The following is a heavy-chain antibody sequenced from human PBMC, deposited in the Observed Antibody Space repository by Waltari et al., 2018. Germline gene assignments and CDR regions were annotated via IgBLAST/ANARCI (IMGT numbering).Heavy chain of an antibody. D-gene: IGHD6-13*01. Sequence: QVQLQQWGAGLLKPSETLSLTCAVYGGSFSGYYWSWIRQPSGKGLEWYGEINQSGSTNYNPALKSRVTISVDTSKNQVSLKLSSVTAADTAVYYCARYRPDGSWSRYYYGMDVWGQGTTVTVSS. CDR2: INQSGST. CDR1: GGSFSGYY. J-gene: IGHJ6*02. CDR3: ARYRPDGSWSRYYYGMDV. V-gene: IGHV4-34*01.